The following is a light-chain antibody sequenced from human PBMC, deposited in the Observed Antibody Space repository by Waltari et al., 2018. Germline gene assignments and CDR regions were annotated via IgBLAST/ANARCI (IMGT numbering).Light chain of an antibody. Sequence: IEMTQSPATLSVSPGERATLTCRASQNVGTKLAWYQQKPGLAPRLLIYDAFTRATGIPARFSGSGSGTEFTLTISSLQAEDVAVYYCHQFYVAPHTFGQGTRLVIK. CDR2: DAF. CDR1: QNVGTK. V-gene: IGKV3-15*01. CDR3: HQFYVAPHT. J-gene: IGKJ2*01.